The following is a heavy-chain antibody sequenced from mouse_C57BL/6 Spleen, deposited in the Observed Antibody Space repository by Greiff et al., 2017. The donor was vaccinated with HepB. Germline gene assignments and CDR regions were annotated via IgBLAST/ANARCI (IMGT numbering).Heavy chain of an antibody. V-gene: IGHV1-62-2*01. Sequence: VQLQQSGAELVKPGASVKLSCKASGYTFTEYTIHWVKQRSGQGLEWIGWFYPGSGSIKYNEKFKDKATLTADKSSSTVYMELSRLTSEDSAVYFCARHERGGSTTVNYAMDYWGQGTSVTVSS. D-gene: IGHD1-1*01. CDR2: FYPGSGSI. CDR1: GYTFTEYT. J-gene: IGHJ4*01. CDR3: ARHERGGSTTVNYAMDY.